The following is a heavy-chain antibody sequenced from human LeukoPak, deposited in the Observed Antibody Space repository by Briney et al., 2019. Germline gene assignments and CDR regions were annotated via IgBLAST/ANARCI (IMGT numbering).Heavy chain of an antibody. D-gene: IGHD2-15*01. CDR1: GGSISSYY. J-gene: IGHJ2*01. Sequence: PSETLSLTCTVSGGSISSYYWSWIRQPPGKGLEWIGYIYYSGSTNYNPSLKSRVTISVDTSKNQFSLKLSSVTAADTAVYYCARAGPRYCSGGSCYWYFDLWGRGTLVTVSS. CDR3: ARAGPRYCSGGSCYWYFDL. V-gene: IGHV4-59*01. CDR2: IYYSGST.